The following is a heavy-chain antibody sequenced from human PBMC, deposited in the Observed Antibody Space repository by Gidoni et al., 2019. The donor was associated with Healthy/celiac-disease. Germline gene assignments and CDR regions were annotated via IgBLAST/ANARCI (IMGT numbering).Heavy chain of an antibody. CDR3: AHRVAGGQFDY. J-gene: IGHJ4*02. D-gene: IGHD6-19*01. CDR1: GFSLSTSGVG. V-gene: IGHV2-5*01. CDR2: IYWNDDK. Sequence: QITLKESGPTLVKPTQTLTLTCPFSGFSLSTSGVGVGWIRQPPGKALEWLALIYWNDDKRYSPSLKSRLTITKDTSKNQVVLTMTNMDPVDTATYYCAHRVAGGQFDYWGQGTLVTVSS.